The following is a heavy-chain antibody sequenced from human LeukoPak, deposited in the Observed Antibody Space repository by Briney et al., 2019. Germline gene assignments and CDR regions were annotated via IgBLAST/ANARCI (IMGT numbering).Heavy chain of an antibody. Sequence: PSETLSLTCAVYGGSFSGYYWSWIRQPPGKGLEWIGEINHSGSTNYNPSLKSRVTISVGTSKNQFSLKLSSVTAADTAVYYCARDSYYYDSSGYYLDYWGQGTLVTVSS. J-gene: IGHJ4*02. CDR3: ARDSYYYDSSGYYLDY. CDR2: INHSGST. CDR1: GGSFSGYY. V-gene: IGHV4-34*01. D-gene: IGHD3-22*01.